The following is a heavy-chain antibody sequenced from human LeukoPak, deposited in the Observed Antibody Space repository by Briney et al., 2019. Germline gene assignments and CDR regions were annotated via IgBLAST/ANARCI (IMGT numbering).Heavy chain of an antibody. CDR1: GDTFTDHY. D-gene: IGHD3-3*01. CDR3: ARVMGTRGYAY. J-gene: IGHJ4*02. CDR2: INPDSGVT. Sequence: ASVRVSCKPSGDTFTDHYLHWVRQAPGQGLECLGWINPDSGVTTYAQRFQGRVTMTRDTSISTAYMELNRLRSDDTAVYFCARVMGTRGYAYWGQGTLVTVSS. V-gene: IGHV1-2*02.